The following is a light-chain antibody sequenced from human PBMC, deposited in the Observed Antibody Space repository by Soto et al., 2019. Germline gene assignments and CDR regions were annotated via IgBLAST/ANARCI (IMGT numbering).Light chain of an antibody. CDR1: SSNIGSNT. CDR3: ATWDDSLNAVV. V-gene: IGLV1-44*01. J-gene: IGLJ2*01. CDR2: TNN. Sequence: QSVLTQPPSASGAPGQRVSISCSGSSSNIGSNTVNWYQQLPGTAPKLLIYTNNQRPSGVPDRFCGSKSGTSASLAISGLRSEDEADYYCATWDDSLNAVVFGGGTKLTVL.